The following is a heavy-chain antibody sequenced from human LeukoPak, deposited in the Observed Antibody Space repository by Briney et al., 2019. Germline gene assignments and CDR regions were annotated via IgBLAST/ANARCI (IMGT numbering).Heavy chain of an antibody. J-gene: IGHJ6*02. V-gene: IGHV4-61*01. CDR2: IYYRGST. CDR1: GGSVSSGSYY. CDR3: ARGLLPSGSYPRYYYYGMDV. D-gene: IGHD1-26*01. Sequence: PSETLSLTCTVSGGSVSSGSYYWSWIRQPPGKGLGWIGYIYYRGSTNYNPSLKSRVTISVDTSKNQFSLKLSSVTAADTAVYYCARGLLPSGSYPRYYYYGMDVWGQGTTVTVSS.